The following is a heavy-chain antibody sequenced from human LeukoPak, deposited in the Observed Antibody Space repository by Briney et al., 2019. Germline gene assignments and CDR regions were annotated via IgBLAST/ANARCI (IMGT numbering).Heavy chain of an antibody. CDR2: ISSSGSTI. D-gene: IGHD5-18*01. CDR3: ARGRIQLWFVNPQPTPFDP. V-gene: IGHV3-11*04. CDR1: GFTFSDYY. J-gene: IGHJ5*02. Sequence: PGGSLKLSCAASGFTFSDYYMSWIRQAPGKGLEWVSYISSSGSTIYYADSVKGRFTISRDNAKNSLYLQMNSLRAEDTAVYYCARGRIQLWFVNPQPTPFDPWGQGTLVTVSS.